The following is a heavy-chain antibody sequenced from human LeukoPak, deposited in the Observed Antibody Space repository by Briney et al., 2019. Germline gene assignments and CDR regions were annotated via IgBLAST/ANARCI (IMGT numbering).Heavy chain of an antibody. J-gene: IGHJ4*02. V-gene: IGHV3-23*01. CDR3: AKRDYSDATTYSPLFDH. Sequence: GGSLRLSCASPGLTVSTTSMSWVRQAPGKGLEWVSGITGSGESTYYTDSVKGRFTISRDNSKNTLFLQLNSLRAEDTAVYYCAKRDYSDATTYSPLFDHWGQGTLVTVSS. CDR1: GLTVSTTS. D-gene: IGHD1-26*01. CDR2: ITGSGEST.